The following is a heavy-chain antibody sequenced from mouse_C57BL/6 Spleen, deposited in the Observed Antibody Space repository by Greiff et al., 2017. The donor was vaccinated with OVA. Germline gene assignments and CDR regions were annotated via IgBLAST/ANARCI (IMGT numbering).Heavy chain of an antibody. D-gene: IGHD2-5*01. CDR2: INPNHGGT. J-gene: IGHJ3*01. V-gene: IGHV1-18*01. CDR3: SRSGTYYMNYAGFAY. CDR1: GYTFTDYN. Sequence: EVQLQESGPELVKPGASVTIPCKASGYTFTDYNMDWVKQSHGKSLEWIGDINPNHGGTIYNQKFKGKATLTVDKSSSTAYMELRSLTSEDTAVYYCSRSGTYYMNYAGFAYWGQGTLVTVSA.